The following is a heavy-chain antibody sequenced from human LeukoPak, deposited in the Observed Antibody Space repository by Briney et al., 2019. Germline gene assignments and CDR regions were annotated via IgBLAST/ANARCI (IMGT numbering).Heavy chain of an antibody. CDR2: IIPIFGTA. V-gene: IGHV1-69*05. Sequence: ASVKVSCKASGGTFSSSAISWVRQAPGQGLEWMGGIIPIFGTANYAQKFQGRVTITTDESTSTAYMELSSLRSEDTAVYYCARNQLLYSYYFDYWGQGTLVTVSS. J-gene: IGHJ4*02. CDR3: ARNQLLYSYYFDY. D-gene: IGHD2-2*02. CDR1: GGTFSSSA.